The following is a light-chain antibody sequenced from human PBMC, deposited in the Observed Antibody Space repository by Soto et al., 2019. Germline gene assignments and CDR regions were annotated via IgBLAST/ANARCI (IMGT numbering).Light chain of an antibody. CDR2: GAS. J-gene: IGKJ1*01. V-gene: IGKV3-20*01. Sequence: EIVLTQSPGTLSLSPGERAPLSCRASQSVSSNYVAWYQQKPGQAPRLLISGASNRATGTPDRFRGSGSGTDFTLTITRLEPEDFAVYYCHQYGSAPWTFGQGTKVDI. CDR1: QSVSSNY. CDR3: HQYGSAPWT.